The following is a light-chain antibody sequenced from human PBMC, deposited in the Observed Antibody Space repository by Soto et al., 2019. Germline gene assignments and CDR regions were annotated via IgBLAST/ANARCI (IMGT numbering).Light chain of an antibody. J-gene: IGLJ2*01. CDR3: QSYDSSLSVVV. V-gene: IGLV1-40*01. CDR1: SSNIGAGYD. Sequence: QSVLTQPPSVSGAPGHRVTISCTGSSSNIGAGYDVHWYQQLPGTAPKLLIYGNSNRPSGVPDRFSASKSSTSASLAITGLQAEDEADYYCQSYDSSLSVVVFGGGTKLTVL. CDR2: GNS.